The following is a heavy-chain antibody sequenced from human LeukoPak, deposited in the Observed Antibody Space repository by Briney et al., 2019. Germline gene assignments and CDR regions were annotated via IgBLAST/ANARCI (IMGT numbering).Heavy chain of an antibody. J-gene: IGHJ4*02. CDR2: IIPIFGTA. Sequence: SVKVSCKASGYTFISYSLTWVRQAPGQGLEWMGGIIPIFGTANYAQKFQGRVTITADESTSTAYMELSSLRSEDTAVYYCARGLSRVRGVTIDYWGQGTLVTVSS. CDR3: ARGLSRVRGVTIDY. V-gene: IGHV1-69*13. D-gene: IGHD3-10*01. CDR1: GYTFISYS.